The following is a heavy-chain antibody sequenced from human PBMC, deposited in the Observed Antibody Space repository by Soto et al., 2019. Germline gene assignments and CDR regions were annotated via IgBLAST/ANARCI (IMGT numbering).Heavy chain of an antibody. CDR3: AGMRTGSQGGGMDV. D-gene: IGHD1-1*01. CDR1: GGSINNYY. V-gene: IGHV4-59*01. J-gene: IGHJ6*02. Sequence: SETLSLTCTVSGGSINNYYWTWIRQPPKKGLEWIGYVYYRGNTDYSPALRSRVTISLDTSEKQFSLNLRSVTAADTAIYYRAGMRTGSQGGGMDVWGQGTTVTVS. CDR2: VYYRGNT.